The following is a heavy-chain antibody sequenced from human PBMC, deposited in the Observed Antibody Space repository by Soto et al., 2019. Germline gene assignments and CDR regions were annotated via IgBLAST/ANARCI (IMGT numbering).Heavy chain of an antibody. J-gene: IGHJ6*02. CDR2: ISYDGSNK. CDR1: GFTFSSYG. CDR3: AKSPYYYYGMDV. Sequence: GGSLRLSCAASGFTFSSYGMHWVRQAPGKGLEWVAVISYDGSNKYYADSVKGRFTISRDNSKNTLYLQMNSLRAEDAAVYYCAKSPYYYYGMDVWGQGTTVTVSS. V-gene: IGHV3-30*18.